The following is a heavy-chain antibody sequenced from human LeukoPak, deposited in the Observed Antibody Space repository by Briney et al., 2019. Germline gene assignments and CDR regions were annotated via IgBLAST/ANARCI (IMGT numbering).Heavy chain of an antibody. CDR2: ISWNSGSI. D-gene: IGHD6-19*01. CDR3: AKDFGAVAGDAFDI. J-gene: IGHJ3*02. Sequence: TGGSLRLSCAASGFTFSFYSMNWVRQAPGKGLEWVSGISWNSGSIGYADSVKGRFTISRDNAKNSLYLQMNSLRAEDMALYYCAKDFGAVAGDAFDIWGQGTMVTVSS. CDR1: GFTFSFYS. V-gene: IGHV3-9*03.